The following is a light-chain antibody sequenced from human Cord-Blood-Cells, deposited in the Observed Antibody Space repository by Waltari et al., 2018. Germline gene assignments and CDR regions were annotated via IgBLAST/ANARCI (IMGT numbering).Light chain of an antibody. Sequence: SGMTQTPDSLAVSLGEMATINCKTSQSVLYSSNNKNYLDWNQQKPGQPPKLLIDCASNRVDGVPDRFSSGGLGTDFTLTISSLQAEDVAGYCCQQYYSTPYTFGQGTKLE. V-gene: IGKV4-1*01. CDR3: QQYYSTPYT. CDR1: QSVLYSSNNKNY. CDR2: CAS. J-gene: IGKJ2*01.